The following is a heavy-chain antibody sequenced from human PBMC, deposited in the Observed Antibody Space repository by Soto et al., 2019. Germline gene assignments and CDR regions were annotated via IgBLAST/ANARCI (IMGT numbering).Heavy chain of an antibody. CDR1: GFTFSNYA. D-gene: IGHD6-25*01. Sequence: EVQLLESGGGLVQPGRSLSLSCAASGFTFSNYAMSWVRQAPGQGLDWAAAISGSAGTTYYPDSVKRPFTISRDNSKNTLFLQMNSLRAEDAAVYYCAKFFVETGSNSGWPGSFHSWGQGTLVTVSS. CDR2: ISGSAGTT. CDR3: AKFFVETGSNSGWPGSFHS. V-gene: IGHV3-23*01. J-gene: IGHJ4*02.